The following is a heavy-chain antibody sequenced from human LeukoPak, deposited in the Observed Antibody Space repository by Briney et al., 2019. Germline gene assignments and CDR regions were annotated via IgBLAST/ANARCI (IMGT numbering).Heavy chain of an antibody. V-gene: IGHV3-30*18. CDR3: AKDGQGLTYYFDY. CDR1: EFSFSSYG. J-gene: IGHJ4*02. Sequence: GGSLRLSCAASEFSFSSYGMHWVRQAPGEGLEWVAVISNDGSNKYYADSVKGRFTISRDNSKNTLYLQMNSLRAEDTAVYYCAKDGQGLTYYFDYWGQGTLVTVSS. CDR2: ISNDGSNK. D-gene: IGHD3-9*01.